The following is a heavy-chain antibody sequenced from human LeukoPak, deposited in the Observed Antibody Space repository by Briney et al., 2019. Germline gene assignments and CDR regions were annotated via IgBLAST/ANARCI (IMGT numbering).Heavy chain of an antibody. Sequence: GGSLRLSCAASGFTFSSYAMSWVRQAPGKGLEWVSAISGSGGSTYYADSVKGRFTISRDNSKSTLYLQMNSLRAEDAAVYYCAKVGCSGGSCSPYYYYYMDVWGKGTTVTVSS. J-gene: IGHJ6*03. V-gene: IGHV3-23*01. D-gene: IGHD2-15*01. CDR1: GFTFSSYA. CDR2: ISGSGGST. CDR3: AKVGCSGGSCSPYYYYYMDV.